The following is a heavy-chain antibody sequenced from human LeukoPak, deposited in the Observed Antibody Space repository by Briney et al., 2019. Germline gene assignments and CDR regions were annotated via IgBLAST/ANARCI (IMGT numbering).Heavy chain of an antibody. V-gene: IGHV4-39*01. CDR2: IYYSGST. D-gene: IGHD6-13*01. CDR1: GGSISSSSYY. Sequence: SSETLSLTCTVSGGSISSSSYYWGWLRQPPGKGLEWIGSIYYSGSTYYNPSLKSRVTISVDTSKNQFSLKLSSVTAADTAVYYCASGYSRLYGMDVWGQGTTVTVSS. J-gene: IGHJ6*02. CDR3: ASGYSRLYGMDV.